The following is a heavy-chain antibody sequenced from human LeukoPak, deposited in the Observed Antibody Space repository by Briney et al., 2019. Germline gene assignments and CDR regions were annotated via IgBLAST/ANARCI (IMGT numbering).Heavy chain of an antibody. Sequence: SETLSLTCTVSGGSIGSSSYYWGWIRQPPGKGLEWIGSIYYSGSTYYNPSLKSRATISVDTSKNQFSLKLSSVTAADTAVYYCARHLYYYDSSGYYTHYYYYMDVWGKGTTVTVSS. CDR3: ARHLYYYDSSGYYTHYYYYMDV. CDR2: IYYSGST. J-gene: IGHJ6*03. D-gene: IGHD3-22*01. V-gene: IGHV4-39*01. CDR1: GGSIGSSSYY.